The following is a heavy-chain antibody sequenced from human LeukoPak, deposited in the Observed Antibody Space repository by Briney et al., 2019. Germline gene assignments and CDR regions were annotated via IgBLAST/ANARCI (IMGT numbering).Heavy chain of an antibody. D-gene: IGHD3-10*01. CDR2: IYYSGST. J-gene: IGHJ6*02. V-gene: IGHV4-39*01. Sequence: PSETLSLTCTVSGGSISSSSHYWGWIRQPPGKGLEWIGSIYYSGSTYYNPSLKSRVTISVDTSKNQFSLKLSSVTAADTAVYYCARHRRGITMVRGVWYYYYGMDVWGQGTTVTVSS. CDR1: GGSISSSSHY. CDR3: ARHRRGITMVRGVWYYYYGMDV.